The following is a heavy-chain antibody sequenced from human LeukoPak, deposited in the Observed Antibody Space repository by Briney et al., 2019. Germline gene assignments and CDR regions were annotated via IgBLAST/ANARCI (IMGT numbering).Heavy chain of an antibody. J-gene: IGHJ4*02. D-gene: IGHD3-3*01. CDR1: GFKVNNIH. V-gene: IGHV3-66*01. CDR3: VRDLDGAFDC. Sequence: GGSLRLSCAASGFKVNNIHMSWVRQAPGRGLEWVSVVYSGGGIYYADSVQGRFTISRDNSKNTVYLHMNNLRGDDSALYYCVRDLDGAFDCWGQGTPVKVSS. CDR2: VYSGGGI.